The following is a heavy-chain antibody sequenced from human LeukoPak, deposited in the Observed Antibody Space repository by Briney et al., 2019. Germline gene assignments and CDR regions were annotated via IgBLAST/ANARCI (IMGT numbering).Heavy chain of an antibody. V-gene: IGHV3-30*01. CDR1: GFTFSSYA. CDR2: ISYDGSNK. D-gene: IGHD6-19*01. Sequence: PGGSLRLSCVASGFTFSSYAMHWVRQAPGKGLEWVAVISYDGSNKYYADSVKGRFTISRDNSKNTLYLQMNSLRAEDAAVYYCARGWAGHDYWGQGTLVTVSS. J-gene: IGHJ4*02. CDR3: ARGWAGHDY.